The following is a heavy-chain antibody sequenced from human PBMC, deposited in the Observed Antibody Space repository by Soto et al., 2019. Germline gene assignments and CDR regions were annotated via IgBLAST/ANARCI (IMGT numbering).Heavy chain of an antibody. Sequence: SETLSLTCTLSGGSISCYYWSWIRQPPGKGLEWIGYVYYSGSTNYNPSLESRVTISVDMSNNQFSLMLTSVTAADTAVYYCAKYRRTDAEGYRLDFWGQGTLVTVSS. D-gene: IGHD5-12*01. J-gene: IGHJ4*02. V-gene: IGHV4-59*01. CDR1: GGSISCYY. CDR3: AKYRRTDAEGYRLDF. CDR2: VYYSGST.